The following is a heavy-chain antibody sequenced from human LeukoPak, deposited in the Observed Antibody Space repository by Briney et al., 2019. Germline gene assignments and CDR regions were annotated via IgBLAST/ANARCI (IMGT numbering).Heavy chain of an antibody. CDR3: ARPSSSCYGALDS. CDR2: IRYDGSNK. V-gene: IGHV3-30*02. D-gene: IGHD6-13*01. J-gene: IGHJ4*02. CDR1: GFTFSSYG. Sequence: PGGSLRLSCAASGFTFSSYGMHWVRLAPGKGLEWVAFIRYDGSNKYYADSVKGRFTISRDNAKNSLFLQMNSLRAEDTAVYYCARPSSSCYGALDSWGQGTLVTVSS.